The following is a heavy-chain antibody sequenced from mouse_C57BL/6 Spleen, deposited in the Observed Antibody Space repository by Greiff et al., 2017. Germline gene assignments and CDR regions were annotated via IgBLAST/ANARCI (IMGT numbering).Heavy chain of an antibody. CDR1: GYAFTNYL. Sequence: QVQLQQSGAELVRPGTSVKVSCKASGYAFTNYLIEWVKQRPGQGLAWIGVINPGSGGTNYNEKFKGKATLTADKSSSTAYMQLSSLTSEDSAVYFCAKGGDSSGFHFDYWGQGTTLTVSS. J-gene: IGHJ2*01. D-gene: IGHD3-2*02. CDR2: INPGSGGT. V-gene: IGHV1-54*01. CDR3: AKGGDSSGFHFDY.